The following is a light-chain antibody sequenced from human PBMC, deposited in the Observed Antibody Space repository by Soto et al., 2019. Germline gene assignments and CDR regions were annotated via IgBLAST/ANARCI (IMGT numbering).Light chain of an antibody. CDR3: SSFTSYSTLV. CDR1: SRDVGGYSY. V-gene: IGLV2-14*03. Sequence: QSVLTQPASVSGSPGQSITISCTGTSRDVGGYSYVSWYQQHPSKAPKLMIYDVNNRPSGVSDRFSGSKSGNTASLTISGLQAEDESDYYCSSFTSYSTLVFGGGTKLTVL. J-gene: IGLJ2*01. CDR2: DVN.